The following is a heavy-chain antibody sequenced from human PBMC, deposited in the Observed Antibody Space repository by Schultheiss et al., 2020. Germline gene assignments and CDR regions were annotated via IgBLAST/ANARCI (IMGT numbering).Heavy chain of an antibody. J-gene: IGHJ6*02. CDR2: INHSGNT. CDR1: GGSISSGGYY. CDR3: AAGGLGYSGFGLYYYYYGMDV. D-gene: IGHD5-12*01. V-gene: IGHV4-30-2*01. Sequence: SETLSLTCAVSGGSISSGGYYWSWIRQPPGKGLEWIGEINHSGNTNYNPSLKSRVAISVDRSKNQFSLNLSAVTAADTAVYYCAAGGLGYSGFGLYYYYYGMDVWGQGTTVTVSS.